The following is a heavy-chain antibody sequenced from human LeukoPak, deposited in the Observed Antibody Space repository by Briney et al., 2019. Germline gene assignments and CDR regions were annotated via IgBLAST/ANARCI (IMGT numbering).Heavy chain of an antibody. J-gene: IGHJ6*04. Sequence: SVTVSCKASGGTFSSYAISWVRQAPGQGLEWMGGIIPIFGTANYAQKFQGRVTITADESTSTAYMELSSLRSEDTAVYYCAREKGSTDYGMDVWGKGTTVTVSS. D-gene: IGHD2-2*01. V-gene: IGHV1-69*13. CDR1: GGTFSSYA. CDR3: AREKGSTDYGMDV. CDR2: IIPIFGTA.